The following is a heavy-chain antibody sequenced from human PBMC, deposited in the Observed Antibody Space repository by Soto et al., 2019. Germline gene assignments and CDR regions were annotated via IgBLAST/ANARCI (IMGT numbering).Heavy chain of an antibody. J-gene: IGHJ6*02. CDR3: ARDLSLDTAMSDGMDV. V-gene: IGHV1-46*01. CDR1: GYTLTSYY. CDR2: INPSGGST. D-gene: IGHD5-18*01. Sequence: AAVKVSCKASGYTLTSYYMHWVRQAPGQGLEGMGRINPSGGSTSYAQKFQGRVTMTRDTSTSTVYMELSSLRSEDTVVYYCARDLSLDTAMSDGMDVCGQGTTVTVSS.